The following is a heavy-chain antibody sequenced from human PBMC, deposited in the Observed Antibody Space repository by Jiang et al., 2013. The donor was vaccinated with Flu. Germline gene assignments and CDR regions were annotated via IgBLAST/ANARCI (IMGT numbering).Heavy chain of an antibody. V-gene: IGHV4-39*01. Sequence: GPGLVKPSETLSLTCTVSGGSISSSSYYWGWIRQPPGKGLEWIGSIYYSGSTYYNPSLKSRVTISVDTSKNQFSLKLSSVTAADTAVYYCARQMGDYGDPYNAFDIWGQGTMVTVSS. D-gene: IGHD4-17*01. CDR1: GGSISSSSYY. CDR3: ARQMGDYGDPYNAFDI. CDR2: IYYSGST. J-gene: IGHJ3*02.